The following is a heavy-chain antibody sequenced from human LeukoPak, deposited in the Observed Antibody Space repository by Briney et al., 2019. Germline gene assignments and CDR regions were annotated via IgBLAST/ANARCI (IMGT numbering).Heavy chain of an antibody. CDR1: GFDFSSYG. CDR2: ISGSGDKT. J-gene: IGHJ4*02. V-gene: IGHV3-23*01. Sequence: PGGSLRLSCEASGFDFSSYGMSWVRQAPGKGLEWVSVISGSGDKTDYADSVKGRFTISRDNSKNTLYLQMNSLRAEDTAVYYCAGVVPAAMDDYWGQGTLVTVSS. CDR3: AGVVPAAMDDY. D-gene: IGHD2-2*01.